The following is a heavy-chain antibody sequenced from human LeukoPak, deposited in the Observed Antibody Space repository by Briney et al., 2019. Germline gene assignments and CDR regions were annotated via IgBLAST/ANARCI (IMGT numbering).Heavy chain of an antibody. CDR3: ARGGSYPGAFDI. CDR1: GFTFSSYS. CDR2: ISSSGSTI. Sequence: GGSLRLSCAASGFTFSSYSMNWVRQAPGKGLEWVSYISSSGSTIYYADSVKGRFTISRDNSKNTLYLQMNSLRAEDTAVYDCARGGSYPGAFDIWGQGTMVTVSS. V-gene: IGHV3-48*01. J-gene: IGHJ3*02. D-gene: IGHD1-26*01.